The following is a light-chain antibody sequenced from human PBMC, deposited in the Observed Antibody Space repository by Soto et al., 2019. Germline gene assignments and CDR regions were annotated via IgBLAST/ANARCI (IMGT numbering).Light chain of an antibody. V-gene: IGKV3-15*01. Sequence: EIVMTQSAATLSVSPGERATLSCRASQSVSSNLAWYQQKPGQAPRLLIYGASTRATGIPARFSGSGSGTEFSLTISSLQSADFAVYYCQHYNNWPPVTSCQGTRLENK. J-gene: IGKJ5*01. CDR2: GAS. CDR3: QHYNNWPPVT. CDR1: QSVSSN.